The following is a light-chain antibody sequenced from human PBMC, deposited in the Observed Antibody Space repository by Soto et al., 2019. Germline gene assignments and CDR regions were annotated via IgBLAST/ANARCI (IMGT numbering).Light chain of an antibody. J-gene: IGKJ1*01. V-gene: IGKV1-5*01. CDR3: QQYNGFPRT. CDR1: QSISSW. CDR2: DAS. Sequence: DIQMTQSPSTLFSSLGDRVTITCRASQSISSWLAWYQQKPGKAPKLLIYDASSLESGVPSRFSGSGSGTEFTLTISSLKPDDFATYYCQQYNGFPRTFGQGTKVDIK.